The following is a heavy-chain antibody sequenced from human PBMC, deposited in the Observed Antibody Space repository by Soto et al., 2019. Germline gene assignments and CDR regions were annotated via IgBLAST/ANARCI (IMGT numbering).Heavy chain of an antibody. CDR2: ISGSGDST. V-gene: IGHV3-23*01. CDR1: GFTFSANA. D-gene: IGHD1-26*01. Sequence: EVQLLESGGGLVQPGGSLRLSCAASGFTFSANAMGWVRQAPGKGLEWVSAISGSGDSTYYADSVKGRFTTSRDNSKNTLYLQMNSLRAEDTAVYYCARRGSGSYYDYWGQGTLVTVSS. J-gene: IGHJ4*02. CDR3: ARRGSGSYYDY.